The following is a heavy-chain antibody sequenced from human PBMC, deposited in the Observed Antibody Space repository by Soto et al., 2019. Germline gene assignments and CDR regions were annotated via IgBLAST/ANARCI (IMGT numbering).Heavy chain of an antibody. J-gene: IGHJ6*02. CDR1: GYSFTTYW. CDR2: IYPGDSDT. CDR3: ARQLQYSSSSNYYYYGMDV. D-gene: IGHD6-6*01. V-gene: IGHV5-51*01. Sequence: GESLKMSCDGSGYSFTTYWIGLVRQMPGKGLEWMGIIYPGDSDTRYSPSFQGQVTISADKSISTAYLQWSSLKASDTAMYYCARQLQYSSSSNYYYYGMDVWGQGTTVTVSS.